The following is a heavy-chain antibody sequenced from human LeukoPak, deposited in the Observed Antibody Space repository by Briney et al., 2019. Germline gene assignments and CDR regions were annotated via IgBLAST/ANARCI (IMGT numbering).Heavy chain of an antibody. Sequence: PSETLSLTRTVSGGSISSYYWSWIRQPPGKGLEWIGYIYYSGSTYYNPSLKSRVTISVDTSKNQFSLKLSSVTAADTAVYYCASFGCSSTSCYVGAFDIWGQGTMVTVSS. CDR1: GGSISSYY. D-gene: IGHD2-2*01. J-gene: IGHJ3*02. CDR3: ASFGCSSTSCYVGAFDI. CDR2: IYYSGST. V-gene: IGHV4-59*01.